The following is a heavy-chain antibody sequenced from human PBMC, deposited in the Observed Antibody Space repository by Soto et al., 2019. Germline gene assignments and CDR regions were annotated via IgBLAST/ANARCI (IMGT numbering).Heavy chain of an antibody. V-gene: IGHV3-53*04. D-gene: IGHD3-10*01. Sequence: EVQLVESGGGLVQPGGSLRLSCAASGCTVSSNYMSWVRQAPRKGLEWVSVIYSGGSTYYADSVKGRFTISRHNSKNTLYLQMNSLRAEDTAVYYCAREVPYYYGSGSYFAFDIWGQGTMVTVSS. CDR2: IYSGGST. J-gene: IGHJ3*02. CDR3: AREVPYYYGSGSYFAFDI. CDR1: GCTVSSNY.